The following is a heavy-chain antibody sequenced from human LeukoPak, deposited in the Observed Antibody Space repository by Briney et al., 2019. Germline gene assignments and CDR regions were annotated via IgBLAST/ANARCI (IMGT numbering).Heavy chain of an antibody. D-gene: IGHD6-19*01. Sequence: GGSLRLSCAASGFTFSSYSMNWVRQAPGKGLEWVSYISSSSSTIYYADSVKGRFTISRDNAKNSLYLQMNSLRAEDTAVYYCARDQQWLVPDYWGQGTLVTVSS. CDR3: ARDQQWLVPDY. CDR1: GFTFSSYS. CDR2: ISSSSSTI. J-gene: IGHJ4*02. V-gene: IGHV3-48*04.